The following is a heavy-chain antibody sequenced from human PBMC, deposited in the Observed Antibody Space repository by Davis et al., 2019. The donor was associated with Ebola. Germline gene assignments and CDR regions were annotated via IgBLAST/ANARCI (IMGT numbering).Heavy chain of an antibody. J-gene: IGHJ4*02. V-gene: IGHV4-38-2*02. CDR2: IYHSGST. CDR1: GYSISSGYY. D-gene: IGHD3-22*01. Sequence: MPSETLSLTCTVSGYSISSGYYWGWIRQPPGKGLEWIGSIYHSGSTYYNPSLKSRVTISVDTSKNQFSLKLSSVTAADTAVYYCAGLYYYDSSGGVDYWGQGTLVTVSS. CDR3: AGLYYYDSSGGVDY.